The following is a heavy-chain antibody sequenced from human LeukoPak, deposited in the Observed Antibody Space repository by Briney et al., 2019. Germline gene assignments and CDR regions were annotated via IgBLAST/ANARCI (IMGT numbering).Heavy chain of an antibody. CDR1: GYTFTSYA. V-gene: IGHV1-3*01. Sequence: GASVTVSCKASGYTFTSYAMHWVRQAPGQRLEWMGWINAGNGNTKYPQKFQGRVTITRDTSASTAYMELSSLRSEDTAVYYCARDDYYYYGMDVWGKGTTVTVSS. CDR3: ARDDYYYYGMDV. CDR2: INAGNGNT. J-gene: IGHJ6*04.